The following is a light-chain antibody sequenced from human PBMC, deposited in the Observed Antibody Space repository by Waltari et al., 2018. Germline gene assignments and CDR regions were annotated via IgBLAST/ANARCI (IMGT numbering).Light chain of an antibody. V-gene: IGKV4-1*01. Sequence: DIVMTQSPNSLAVSLGARATINCKSSQSVLYNSNNKNYLAWYQQKPGQPPKLIIYWASTRESGVPDRFSGSGSGTDFTLSISSLQAEDVAVYYCQQHYISRTFGQGTRVEIK. CDR1: QSVLYNSNNKNY. CDR2: WAS. CDR3: QQHYISRT. J-gene: IGKJ1*01.